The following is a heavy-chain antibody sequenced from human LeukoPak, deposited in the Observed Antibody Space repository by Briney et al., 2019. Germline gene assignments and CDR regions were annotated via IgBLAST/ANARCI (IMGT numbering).Heavy chain of an antibody. CDR2: IYPGDSDT. CDR3: ARHSDGYNPDY. V-gene: IGHV5-51*01. Sequence: GGSLRLSCSASGFTFSSYWIGWVRQMPGKGLEWMGIIYPGDSDTRYSPSFQGQVTISADKSISTAYLQWSSLKASDTAMYYCARHSDGYNPDYWGQGTLVTVSS. D-gene: IGHD5-24*01. J-gene: IGHJ4*02. CDR1: GFTFSSYW.